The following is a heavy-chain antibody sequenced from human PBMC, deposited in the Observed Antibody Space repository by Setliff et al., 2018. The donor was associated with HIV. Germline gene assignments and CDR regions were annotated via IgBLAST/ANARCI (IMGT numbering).Heavy chain of an antibody. Sequence: GASVKVSCKASGYTFTNYAIHWVRQAPGQRLEWMGWINPGNGNTKYSQQFQGRVTITRDTSATTAYMELSSLRSEDTAIFYCAREPIGGDDAFDIWGQGTMVTVSS. D-gene: IGHD2-21*02. V-gene: IGHV1-3*01. J-gene: IGHJ3*02. CDR3: AREPIGGDDAFDI. CDR2: INPGNGNT. CDR1: GYTFTNYA.